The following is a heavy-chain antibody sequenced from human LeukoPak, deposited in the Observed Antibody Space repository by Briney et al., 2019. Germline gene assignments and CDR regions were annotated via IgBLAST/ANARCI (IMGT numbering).Heavy chain of an antibody. CDR3: ARGVVGATNWFDP. V-gene: IGHV3-53*01. CDR2: IYSGGGT. CDR1: GFSLSGNY. Sequence: GGSLRLSCAPSGFSLSGNYMTWVRQAPGKGLEWVSVIYSGGGTYYADSVKGRFTISRGDSRNMVYLQMNSLRAEDTALYYCARGVVGATNWFDPWGQGTLVTVSS. D-gene: IGHD1-26*01. J-gene: IGHJ5*02.